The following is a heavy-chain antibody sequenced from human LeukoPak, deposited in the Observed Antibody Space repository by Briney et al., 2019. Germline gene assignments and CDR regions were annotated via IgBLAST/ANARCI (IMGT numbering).Heavy chain of an antibody. V-gene: IGHV3-21*01. CDR3: ARDFLGEGGAGGV. CDR2: ISPSGTST. D-gene: IGHD3-10*01. J-gene: IGHJ4*02. CDR1: GFTFSSYT. Sequence: PGGSLRLSCAASGFTFSSYTMNWVRQAPGKGLEWVSSISPSGTSTYNADSVKGRFTISRDNAKNSLSLQMNSLRAEDTAVYYCARDFLGEGGAGGVWGQGTLVTVSS.